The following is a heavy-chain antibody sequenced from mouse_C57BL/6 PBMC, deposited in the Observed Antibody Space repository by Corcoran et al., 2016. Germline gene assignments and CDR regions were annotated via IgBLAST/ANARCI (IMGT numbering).Heavy chain of an antibody. CDR2: INPNNGGT. D-gene: IGHD3-2*02. CDR1: GYTFTDYN. Sequence: EVQLQQSGPELVKPGASVKIPCKASGYTFTDYNMDWVKQSHGKSLEWIGDINPNNGGTIYNQKFKGKATFTVDKSSSTAYMELRSLTSEDTAVYYCARRGDSSAWFAYWGQGTLVTVSA. CDR3: ARRGDSSAWFAY. V-gene: IGHV1-18*01. J-gene: IGHJ3*01.